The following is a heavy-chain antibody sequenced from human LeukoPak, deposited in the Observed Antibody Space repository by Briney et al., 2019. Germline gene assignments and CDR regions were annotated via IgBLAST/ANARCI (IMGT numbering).Heavy chain of an antibody. Sequence: KPSETLSLTCTVSGGSISSYYWSWVRQPPGKGLEWIGYIYYSGSTNYNPSLKSRVTISVDTSKNQFSLKLSSVTAADTAVYYCASLGYCSGGSCXLAFDYWGQGTLVTVSS. D-gene: IGHD2-15*01. CDR2: IYYSGST. J-gene: IGHJ4*02. CDR1: GGSISSYY. V-gene: IGHV4-59*08. CDR3: ASLGYCSGGSCXLAFDY.